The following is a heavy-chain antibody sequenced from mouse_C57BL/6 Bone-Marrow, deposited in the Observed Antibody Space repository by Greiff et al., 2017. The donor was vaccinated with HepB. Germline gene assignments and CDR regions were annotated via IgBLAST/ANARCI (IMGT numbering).Heavy chain of an antibody. J-gene: IGHJ4*01. V-gene: IGHV2-2*01. CDR3: ARDIYYYGSSFSLYAMDY. D-gene: IGHD1-1*01. Sequence: VKLVESGPGLVQPSQSLSITCTVSGFSLTSYGVHWVRQSPGKGLEWLGVIWSGGSTDYNAAFISRLSISKDNSKSQVFFKMNSLQADDTAIYYCARDIYYYGSSFSLYAMDYWGQGTSVTVSS. CDR1: GFSLTSYG. CDR2: IWSGGST.